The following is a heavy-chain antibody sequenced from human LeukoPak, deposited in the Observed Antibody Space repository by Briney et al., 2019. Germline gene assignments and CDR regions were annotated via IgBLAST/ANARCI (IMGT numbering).Heavy chain of an antibody. Sequence: ASVKVSCKASGYTFTGYYMHWVRQAPGQGLEWMGWINPNSGGTNYAQKFQGWVTMTRDTSISTAYMELSRLRSDDTAVYYCAREAGAGYYGSGSWLIYWGQGTLVTVSS. CDR2: INPNSGGT. D-gene: IGHD3-10*01. J-gene: IGHJ4*02. V-gene: IGHV1-2*04. CDR3: AREAGAGYYGSGSWLIY. CDR1: GYTFTGYY.